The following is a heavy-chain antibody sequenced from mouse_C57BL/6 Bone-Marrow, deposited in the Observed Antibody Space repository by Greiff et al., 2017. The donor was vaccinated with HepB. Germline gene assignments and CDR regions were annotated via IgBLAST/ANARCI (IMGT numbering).Heavy chain of an antibody. CDR3: VGEGGYGSPFDY. D-gene: IGHD1-1*01. CDR2: IYPRSGNT. V-gene: IGHV1-81*01. J-gene: IGHJ2*01. CDR1: GYTFTSYG. Sequence: QVQLKQSGAELARPGASVKLSCKASGYTFTSYGISWVKQRTGQGLEWIGEIYPRSGNTYYNEKFKGKATLTADKSSSTAYMELRSLTSEDSAVYFCVGEGGYGSPFDYWGQGTTLTVSS.